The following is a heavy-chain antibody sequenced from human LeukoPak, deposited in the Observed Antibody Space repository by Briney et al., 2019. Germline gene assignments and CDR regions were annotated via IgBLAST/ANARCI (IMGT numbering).Heavy chain of an antibody. J-gene: IGHJ5*02. D-gene: IGHD3-10*01. CDR1: GYTFTSYY. CDR3: ATTSHYYGSGTYNWFDP. CDR2: INPSGGST. V-gene: IGHV1-46*01. Sequence: ASAKVSCKASGYTFTSYYMHWVRQAPGQGLEWMGIINPSGGSTSYAQKFQGRVTMTEDTSTDTAYMELSSLRSEDTAVYYCATTSHYYGSGTYNWFDPWGQGTLVTVSS.